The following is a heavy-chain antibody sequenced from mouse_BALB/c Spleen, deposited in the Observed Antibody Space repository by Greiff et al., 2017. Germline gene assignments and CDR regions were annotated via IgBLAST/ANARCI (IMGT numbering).Heavy chain of an antibody. CDR1: GFTFSSYG. Sequence: EVQRVESGGGLVQPGGSLKLSCAASGFTFSSYGMSWVRQTPDKRLELVATINSNGGSTYYPDSVKGRFTISRDNAKNTLYLQMSSLKSEDTAMYYCARDRIYYDYDVEAMDYWGQGTSVTVSS. D-gene: IGHD2-4*01. CDR2: INSNGGST. V-gene: IGHV5-6-3*01. J-gene: IGHJ4*01. CDR3: ARDRIYYDYDVEAMDY.